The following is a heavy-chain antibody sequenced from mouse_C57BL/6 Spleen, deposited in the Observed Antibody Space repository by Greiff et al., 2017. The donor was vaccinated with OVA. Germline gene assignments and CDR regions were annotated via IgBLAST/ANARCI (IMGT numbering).Heavy chain of an antibody. Sequence: QVQLQQPGAELVRPGSSVKLSCKASGYTFTSYWMDWVKQRPGQGLEWIGNIYPSDSETHYNQKFKDKATLTVDKSSSTAYMQLSSLTSEDSAVYYCARRATTLGFDYWGQGTTLTVSS. CDR1: GYTFTSYW. V-gene: IGHV1-61*01. CDR2: IYPSDSET. D-gene: IGHD1-1*01. J-gene: IGHJ2*01. CDR3: ARRATTLGFDY.